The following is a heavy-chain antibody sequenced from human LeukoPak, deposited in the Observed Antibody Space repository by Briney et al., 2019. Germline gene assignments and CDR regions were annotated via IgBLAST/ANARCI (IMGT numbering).Heavy chain of an antibody. CDR3: ASSLHSSGWYFDY. J-gene: IGHJ4*02. V-gene: IGHV1-69*06. CDR1: GGTFSSYA. CDR2: IIPIFGTA. D-gene: IGHD6-19*01. Sequence: ASVKVSCKASGGTFSSYAISWVRQAPGQGLEWMGGIIPIFGTANYAQKFQGRVTITADKSTSTAYMELSSLGSEDTAVYYCASSLHSSGWYFDYWGQGTLVTVSS.